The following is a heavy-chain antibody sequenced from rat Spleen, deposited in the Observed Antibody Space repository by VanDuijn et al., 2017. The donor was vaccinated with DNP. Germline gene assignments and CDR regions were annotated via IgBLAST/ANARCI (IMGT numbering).Heavy chain of an antibody. CDR3: AGWYNSGYQFDY. V-gene: IGHV5-22*01. Sequence: EVQLVESGGGLVQPGRSLKLSCVVSGFTLSDYYMAWVRQAPTKGLDWVAYISYDGGGSYYGDSVKGRFTISRDNAKSTLYLQMNSLTSEDMATYFCAGWYNSGYQFDYWGQGVMVTVSS. CDR1: GFTLSDYY. CDR2: ISYDGGGS. J-gene: IGHJ2*01. D-gene: IGHD4-3*01.